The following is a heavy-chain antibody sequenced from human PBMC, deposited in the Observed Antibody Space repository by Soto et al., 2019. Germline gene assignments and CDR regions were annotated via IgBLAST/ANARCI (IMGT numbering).Heavy chain of an antibody. CDR2: ISYDGSNK. J-gene: IGHJ4*02. CDR1: GFTFSSYG. V-gene: IGHV3-30*18. Sequence: GGSLRLSCAASGFTFSSYGMHWVRQAPGKGLEWVAVISYDGSNKYYADSVKGRFTISRDNSKNTLYLQMNSLRAEDTAVYYCAKGAIMITFGGGPDYWGQGTLVTVSS. CDR3: AKGAIMITFGGGPDY. D-gene: IGHD3-16*01.